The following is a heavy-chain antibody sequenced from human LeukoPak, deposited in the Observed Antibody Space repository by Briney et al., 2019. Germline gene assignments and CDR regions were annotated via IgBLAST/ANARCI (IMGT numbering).Heavy chain of an antibody. J-gene: IGHJ6*03. V-gene: IGHV4-59*01. CDR3: ARGLWFGELLSPYYYYYMDV. Sequence: SETLSLTCTVSGGSISSYYWSWIRQPPGKGLEWIGYIYYSGSTNYNPSLKSRVTISVDASKNQFSLKLSSVTAADTAVYYCARGLWFGELLSPYYYYYMDVWGKGTTVTVSS. CDR1: GGSISSYY. D-gene: IGHD3-10*01. CDR2: IYYSGST.